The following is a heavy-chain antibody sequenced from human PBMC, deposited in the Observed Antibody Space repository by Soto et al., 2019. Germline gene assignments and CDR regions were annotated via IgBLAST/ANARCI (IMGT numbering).Heavy chain of an antibody. D-gene: IGHD3-10*01. CDR2: ISGSGGST. V-gene: IGHV3-23*01. Sequence: GGSLRLSCAASGFTFSSYAMSWVRQAPGKGLEWVSAISGSGGSTYYADSVKGRFTISRDNSKNTLYLQMNSLRAEDTAVYYCAKDPYTMVRGVIIAYFDYWGQGTLVTVSS. CDR3: AKDPYTMVRGVIIAYFDY. CDR1: GFTFSSYA. J-gene: IGHJ4*02.